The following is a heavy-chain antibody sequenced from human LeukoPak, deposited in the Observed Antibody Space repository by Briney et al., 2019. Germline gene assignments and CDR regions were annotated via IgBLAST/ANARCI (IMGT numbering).Heavy chain of an antibody. Sequence: SETLSLTCTVSGGSISSYYWSWIRQPPGKGLEWSGYIYTSGSTNYNPSLKSRVTISVDTSKNQFSLKLSSVTAADTAVYYCAEFGRSSRDYQYMDGWGKGTTVTVSS. CDR3: AEFGRSSRDYQYMDG. CDR2: IYTSGST. D-gene: IGHD6-13*01. V-gene: IGHV4-4*09. J-gene: IGHJ6*03. CDR1: GGSISSYY.